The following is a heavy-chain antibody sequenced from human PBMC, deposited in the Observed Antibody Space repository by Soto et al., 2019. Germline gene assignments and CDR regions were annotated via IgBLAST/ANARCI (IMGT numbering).Heavy chain of an antibody. J-gene: IGHJ6*02. CDR3: ATHLFRTCTTRTGAGVDG. Sequence: QEHLVESGGGVVQPGRSLGLSCAASGFTFSTYAMHWVRQAPGKGLEWVAVIWNEGSTKYYADTVKARFTISRDNFRNAHLQQMRSLGVKDPAVDVYATHLFRTCTTRTGAGVDGWGQGTTVTVSS. CDR2: IWNEGSTK. D-gene: IGHD7-27*01. V-gene: IGHV3-33*01. CDR1: GFTFSTYA.